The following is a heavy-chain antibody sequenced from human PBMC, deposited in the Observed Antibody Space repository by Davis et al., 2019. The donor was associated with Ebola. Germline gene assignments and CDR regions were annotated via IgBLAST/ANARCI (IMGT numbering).Heavy chain of an antibody. CDR1: GGSISGSY. D-gene: IGHD3-16*01. J-gene: IGHJ6*02. CDR3: ARDRGVGDYYYYYGMDV. Sequence: SETLSLSCTVSGGSISGSYWSWIRQPPGKGLEWIGYIYDSGSTAYNPSRNYNPSPKSRVTISLDTSQNQFSLKLTSATAADTAVYYCARDRGVGDYYYYYGMDVWGQGTTVTVSS. CDR2: IYDSGSTAYNPSR. V-gene: IGHV4-59*01.